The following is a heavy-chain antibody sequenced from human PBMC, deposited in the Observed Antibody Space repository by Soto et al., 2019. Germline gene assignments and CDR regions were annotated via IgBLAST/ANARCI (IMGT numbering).Heavy chain of an antibody. CDR2: IKQDGSEK. J-gene: IGHJ3*02. CDR3: ARELGYYDFTPNAFDI. D-gene: IGHD3-3*01. Sequence: GGSLRLSCAASGFNFSSYWMSWVRQATGKGLEWVANIKQDGSEKYYVDSVKGRFTISRDNAKNSLYLQMNSLRAEDTAVYYCARELGYYDFTPNAFDIWGQGTMVTVSS. V-gene: IGHV3-7*01. CDR1: GFNFSSYW.